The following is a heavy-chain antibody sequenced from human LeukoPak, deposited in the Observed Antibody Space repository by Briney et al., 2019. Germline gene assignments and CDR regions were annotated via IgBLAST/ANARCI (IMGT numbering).Heavy chain of an antibody. V-gene: IGHV3-11*01. CDR2: ISSSGSTI. CDR3: ARESRPWSQAFDI. J-gene: IGHJ3*02. D-gene: IGHD3-3*01. CDR1: GFTFSDYY. Sequence: GGSLRLSCAASGFTFSDYYMSWIRQAPGKGLEWVSYISSSGSTIYYADSVKGRFTISRDNAKNSLYLQMNSLGAEDTAVYYCARESRPWSQAFDIWGQGTMVTVSS.